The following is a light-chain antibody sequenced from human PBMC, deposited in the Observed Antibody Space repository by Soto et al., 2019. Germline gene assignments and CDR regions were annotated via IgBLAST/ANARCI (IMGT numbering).Light chain of an antibody. V-gene: IGKV3-11*01. CDR1: QSVSSQ. CDR3: QQRGNWPSLT. Sequence: EIVLTQSPATLSLSPGERATLSCRASQSVSSQLAWYQQKPGQAPRLLIYDASNRATGIPARFRGSGSGTDFTLTISSLEPEDFALYDGQQRGNWPSLTVGGGTKVEIK. CDR2: DAS. J-gene: IGKJ4*01.